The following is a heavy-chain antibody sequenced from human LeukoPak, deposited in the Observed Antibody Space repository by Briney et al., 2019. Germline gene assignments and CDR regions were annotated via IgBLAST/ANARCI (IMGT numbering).Heavy chain of an antibody. CDR3: ARESYFPRYFDN. J-gene: IGHJ4*02. Sequence: SETLSLTCTVSGGSISSGDYYWSWIRQPPGKGLEWIGYIYYSGSTYYNPSLKSRVTISVDTSKNQFSLKLSSVTAADTAVYYCARESYFPRYFDNWGQGTLVTVSS. D-gene: IGHD3-10*01. CDR2: IYYSGST. CDR1: GGSISSGDYY. V-gene: IGHV4-30-4*01.